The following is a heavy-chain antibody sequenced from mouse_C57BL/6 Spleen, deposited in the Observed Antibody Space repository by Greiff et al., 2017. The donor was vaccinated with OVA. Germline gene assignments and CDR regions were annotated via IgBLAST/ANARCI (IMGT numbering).Heavy chain of an antibody. D-gene: IGHD1-2*01. CDR3: ARGRVNYGNY. CDR1: GYSFTGYY. J-gene: IGHJ2*01. Sequence: LVEPGASVKISCKASGYSFTGYYMNWVKQSPEKSLEWIGEINPSTGGTTYNQKFKAKATLTVDKSSSTAYMQLKSLTSEDSAVYYCARGRVNYGNYWGKATTLTVPS. V-gene: IGHV1-42*01. CDR2: INPSTGGT.